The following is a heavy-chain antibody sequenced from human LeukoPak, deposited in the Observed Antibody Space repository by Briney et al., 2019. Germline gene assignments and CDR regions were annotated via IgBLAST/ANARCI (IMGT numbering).Heavy chain of an antibody. CDR3: ARSYDFWSGYFDY. J-gene: IGHJ4*02. Sequence: ASVKVSCKASGYTFSGYYIHWVRQAPGQGLEWMGWINPNSGGTNYAQKFQGRVTMTRDTSISTAYMELSRLRSDDTAVYYCARSYDFWSGYFDYWGQGTLVTVSS. V-gene: IGHV1-2*02. CDR1: GYTFSGYY. D-gene: IGHD3-3*01. CDR2: INPNSGGT.